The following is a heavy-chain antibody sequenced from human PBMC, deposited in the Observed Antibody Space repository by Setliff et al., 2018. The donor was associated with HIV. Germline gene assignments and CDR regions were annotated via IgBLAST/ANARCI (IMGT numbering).Heavy chain of an antibody. CDR1: GDSISSNNYY. CDR2: IAYSGTTMYT. Sequence: SETLSLTCTVSGDSISSNNYYWAWIRQPPGKGLEWIADIAYSGTTMYTNYNPSLESRVIISEDTSRDQFFLKLTSVTADDTGIYYCARGPPFAYWGQGLLVTVSS. CDR3: ARGPPFAY. V-gene: IGHV4-39*07. J-gene: IGHJ4*02.